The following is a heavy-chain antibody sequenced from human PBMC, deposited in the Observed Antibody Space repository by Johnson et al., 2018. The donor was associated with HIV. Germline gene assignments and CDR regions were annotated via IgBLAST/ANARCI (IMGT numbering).Heavy chain of an antibody. J-gene: IGHJ3*02. CDR1: GFTVSNKY. Sequence: MLFVESGGGLVQPGGSLRLSCAASGFTVSNKYMSWVRQAPGKGLEWVSVIYSGGSTYYADSVKGRFIISRDTSNHTLYFQMNSMRPEDTAVYYCARDRNSGGGDADAFDIWGQGTLVSVSS. CDR2: IYSGGST. V-gene: IGHV3-66*01. CDR3: ARDRNSGGGDADAFDI. D-gene: IGHD3-16*01.